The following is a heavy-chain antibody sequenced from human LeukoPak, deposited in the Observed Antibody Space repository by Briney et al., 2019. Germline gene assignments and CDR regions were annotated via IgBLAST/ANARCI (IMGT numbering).Heavy chain of an antibody. V-gene: IGHV3-11*04. CDR2: ISSSGSTI. D-gene: IGHD6-19*01. CDR1: GFTFSDYY. Sequence: GGSLRLSCAASGFTFSDYYMSWIRQAPGKGLEWVSYISSSGSTIYYADSVKGRFTISRDNSKNTLYLQMNSLRVEDTAVYFCARGPGYTTGWYVFDWGQGTLVTVSS. J-gene: IGHJ4*02. CDR3: ARGPGYTTGWYVFD.